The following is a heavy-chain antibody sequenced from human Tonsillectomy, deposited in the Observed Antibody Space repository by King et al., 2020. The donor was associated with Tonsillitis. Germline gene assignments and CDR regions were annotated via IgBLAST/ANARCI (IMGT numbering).Heavy chain of an antibody. Sequence: VQLVESGGGVVQPGRSLRLSCAASGFTFSSYAMHWVRQAPGKGLEGVAVISYDGSNKYYADSVKGRFTISRDNSKNTLYLQMNSLRAEDTAVYYCARASWSGYYNNWFDPWGQGTLVTVSS. J-gene: IGHJ5*02. CDR1: GFTFSSYA. V-gene: IGHV3-30*04. CDR3: ARASWSGYYNNWFDP. D-gene: IGHD3-3*01. CDR2: ISYDGSNK.